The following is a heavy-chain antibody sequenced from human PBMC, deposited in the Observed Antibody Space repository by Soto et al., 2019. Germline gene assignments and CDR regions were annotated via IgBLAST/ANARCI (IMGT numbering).Heavy chain of an antibody. V-gene: IGHV5-51*01. CDR2: IYPGDSDT. CDR1: GYSFTNFW. D-gene: IGHD1-20*01. Sequence: RGESLKISCKGSGYSFTNFWIAWVRQMPGNGLEWMGIIYPGDSDTRYRPSFQGQVTISSDKSISTAYLQWTTLKASDTAIYYCARLDNLRRADFDFWGQGTLVTVSS. J-gene: IGHJ4*02. CDR3: ARLDNLRRADFDF.